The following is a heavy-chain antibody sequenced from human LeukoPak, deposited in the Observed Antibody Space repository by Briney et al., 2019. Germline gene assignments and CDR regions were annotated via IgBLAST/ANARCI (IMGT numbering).Heavy chain of an antibody. Sequence: GESLKISCKGSGYSFTSYWIGWVRQMPGKGLEWMGIIYPGDSDTRYSPSLQGQVTISADKSISTAYLQWSSLKALDTAMYYCARHGSGSYFPFDPWGQGTLVTVSS. CDR1: GYSFTSYW. J-gene: IGHJ5*02. D-gene: IGHD3-10*01. CDR3: ARHGSGSYFPFDP. CDR2: IYPGDSDT. V-gene: IGHV5-51*01.